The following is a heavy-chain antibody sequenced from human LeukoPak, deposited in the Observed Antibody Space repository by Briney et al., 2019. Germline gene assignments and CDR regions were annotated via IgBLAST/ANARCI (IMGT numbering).Heavy chain of an antibody. J-gene: IGHJ4*02. V-gene: IGHV7-4-1*02. D-gene: IGHD3-3*01. CDR1: GYTFTSYA. Sequence: ASVKVSCKASGYTFTSYAMNWVRQAPGQGLEWMGWINTNTGNPTYAQGFTGRFVFSLDTSVSTAYLQISSLKAEDTAVYYCARDRLRFLEWLLGTPDYWGQGTLVTVSS. CDR2: INTNTGNP. CDR3: ARDRLRFLEWLLGTPDY.